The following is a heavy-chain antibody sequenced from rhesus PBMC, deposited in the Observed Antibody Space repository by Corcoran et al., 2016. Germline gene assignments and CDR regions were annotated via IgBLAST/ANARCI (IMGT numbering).Heavy chain of an antibody. J-gene: IGHJ4*01. D-gene: IGHD3-3*01. CDR2: IYGGSGST. V-gene: IGHV4S7*01. CDR1: GGSISSSNW. CDR3: ARRPYNIWTGYFDY. Sequence: QVQLQESGPGLVKPSETLSLTCAVSGGSISSSNWWSWIRQSPGKGLELIGYIYGGSGSTSYNPSLNSRVTISTDTSKNQVSLKLSSVTAADTAVYYCARRPYNIWTGYFDYWGQGVLVTVSS.